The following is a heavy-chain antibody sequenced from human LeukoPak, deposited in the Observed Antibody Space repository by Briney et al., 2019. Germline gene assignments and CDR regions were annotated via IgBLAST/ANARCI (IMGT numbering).Heavy chain of an antibody. CDR1: GFTFDDYA. D-gene: IGHD5-12*01. J-gene: IGHJ4*02. CDR2: ISWNSGSI. CDR3: AKDDDWLRFEH. V-gene: IGHV3-9*01. Sequence: GWSLRLSCAASGFTFDDYAMHWVRQAPGKGLEWVSGISWNSGSIGYADSVKGRFTISRDNAKNSLYLQMNSLIAEDTAIYYCAKDDDWLRFEHWGRGTPVSVSS.